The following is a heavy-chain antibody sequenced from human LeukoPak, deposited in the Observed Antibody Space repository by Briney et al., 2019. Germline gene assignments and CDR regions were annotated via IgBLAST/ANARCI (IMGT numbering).Heavy chain of an antibody. J-gene: IGHJ5*02. CDR1: GGSISSYY. D-gene: IGHD3-22*01. V-gene: IGHV4-59*12. CDR2: IYHSGST. CDR3: ARGMSEYDSSGYPRYNWFDP. Sequence: SETLSLTCTVSGGSISSYYWSWLRQPPGKGLEWIGYIYHSGSTYYNPSLKSRVTISVDRSKNQFSLKLSSVTAADTAVYYCARGMSEYDSSGYPRYNWFDPWGQGTLVTVSS.